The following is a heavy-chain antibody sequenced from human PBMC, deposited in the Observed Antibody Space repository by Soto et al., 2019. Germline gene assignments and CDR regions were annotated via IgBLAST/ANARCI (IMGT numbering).Heavy chain of an antibody. CDR3: AKDSSYAVTSDS. D-gene: IGHD6-6*01. Sequence: GGSLRLSCSASGFTFSDFALHWVRQAPGKGLEYVSAISGNGGNTHYADSVKSRFTISRDNSKSTLYLQMGSLTTEDTAGYDCAKDSSYAVTSDSWGQGTLVSVS. V-gene: IGHV3-64D*06. CDR2: ISGNGGNT. J-gene: IGHJ4*02. CDR1: GFTFSDFA.